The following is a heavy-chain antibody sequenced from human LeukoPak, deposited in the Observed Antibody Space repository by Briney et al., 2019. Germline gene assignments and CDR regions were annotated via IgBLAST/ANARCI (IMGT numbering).Heavy chain of an antibody. CDR3: AKAVVVVAAPDY. CDR1: GFTFSSYG. CDR2: ISNDGSNK. V-gene: IGHV3-30*18. J-gene: IGHJ4*02. D-gene: IGHD2-15*01. Sequence: GGSLRLSCAASGFTFSSYGMHWVRQAPGKGLEWVAVISNDGSNKYYADSVKGRFTISRDNSKNTLYLQMNSLRAEDTAVYYCAKAVVVVAAPDYWGQGTLVTVSS.